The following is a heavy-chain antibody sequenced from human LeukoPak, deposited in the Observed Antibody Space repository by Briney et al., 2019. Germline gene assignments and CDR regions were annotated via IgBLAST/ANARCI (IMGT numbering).Heavy chain of an antibody. CDR3: TRDGYNYGLDY. V-gene: IGHV1-3*01. CDR1: GYIFTSHN. CDR2: INAGNGNT. D-gene: IGHD5-18*01. J-gene: IGHJ4*02. Sequence: ASVKVSCKASGYIFTSHNMHWVRQAPGQRLEWMGWINAGNGNTKYSQEFQGRVTITRDTSASTAYLELSSPRSEDTAVYYCTRDGYNYGLDYWGQGTLVTVSS.